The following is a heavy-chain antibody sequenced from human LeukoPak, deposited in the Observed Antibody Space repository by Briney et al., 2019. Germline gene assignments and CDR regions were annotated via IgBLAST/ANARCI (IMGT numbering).Heavy chain of an antibody. Sequence: ASVKVSCKASGYTFTGYYMHWVRQAPGQGLEWMGWINPNSGGTNYAQKFQGRVTMTRDTSISTAYMELSRLRSDDTAVYYCARDQQVWELLSYGAYFDYWGQGTLVTVSS. CDR2: INPNSGGT. D-gene: IGHD1-26*01. CDR1: GYTFTGYY. V-gene: IGHV1-2*02. CDR3: ARDQQVWELLSYGAYFDY. J-gene: IGHJ4*02.